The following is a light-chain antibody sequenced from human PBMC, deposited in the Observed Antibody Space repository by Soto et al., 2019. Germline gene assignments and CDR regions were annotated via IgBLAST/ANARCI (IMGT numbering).Light chain of an antibody. CDR3: QQYNSYPT. J-gene: IGKJ4*01. Sequence: DIQMTQSPSTLSASVGDRVTITCRASHSISSWLAWYQQKPGKAPKRLIYKASSLESGVPSRFSGSGSGTEFTLPIRSLQPDDFATYYCQQYNSYPTFGGGTKVEIK. V-gene: IGKV1-5*03. CDR1: HSISSW. CDR2: KAS.